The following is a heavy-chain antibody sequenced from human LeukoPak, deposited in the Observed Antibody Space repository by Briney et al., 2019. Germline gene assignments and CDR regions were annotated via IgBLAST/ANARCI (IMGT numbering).Heavy chain of an antibody. D-gene: IGHD6-13*01. CDR3: AKVGYSSSWYDKGYYYYYMDV. V-gene: IGHV3-23*01. J-gene: IGHJ6*03. Sequence: GGSLRLSCAASGFTFSNYAMSWVRQAPGKGLEWVSAITSGRTTYYADSVKGRFTISRENSKNTLYLQMNRLRAEDTAGYYCAKVGYSSSWYDKGYYYYYMDVWGKGTTVTISS. CDR2: ITSGRTT. CDR1: GFTFSNYA.